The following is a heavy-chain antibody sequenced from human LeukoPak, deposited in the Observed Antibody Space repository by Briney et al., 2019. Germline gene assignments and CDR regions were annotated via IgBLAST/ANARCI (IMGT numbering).Heavy chain of an antibody. CDR2: INQHGSVK. J-gene: IGHJ3*02. Sequence: GGSLRLSCTASGFTFRSYWMSWVRQAPGKGLEWVSNINQHGSVKYYVDSVKGRLTISRDNAKNSLLLQMNSLRAEGTAVYYCARNVDAFDIWGQGTMVTVSS. V-gene: IGHV3-7*01. CDR1: GFTFRSYW. CDR3: ARNVDAFDI.